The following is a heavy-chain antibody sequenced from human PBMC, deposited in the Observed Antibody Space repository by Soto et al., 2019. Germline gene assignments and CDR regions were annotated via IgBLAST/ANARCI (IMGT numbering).Heavy chain of an antibody. V-gene: IGHV3-30*18. Sequence: QGQLVESGGGVVQPGRSLRLSCAASGFTFSSFGMQWVRQAPGKGLEWVAGISYDGSNKYYEDSVKGRFTISRDNSKNMIYLQMNSLRAEDTAVYYCAKDTSKYSSNWPAYYGMDVWGQWTTVTVSS. CDR1: GFTFSSFG. J-gene: IGHJ6*02. CDR3: AKDTSKYSSNWPAYYGMDV. CDR2: ISYDGSNK. D-gene: IGHD6-13*01.